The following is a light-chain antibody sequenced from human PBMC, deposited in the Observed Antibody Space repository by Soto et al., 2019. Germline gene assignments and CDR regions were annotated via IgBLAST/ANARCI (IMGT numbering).Light chain of an antibody. V-gene: IGLV2-14*03. Sequence: QSVLTQPASVSGSPGQSITISSTGTSSDVGGYNHVSWYQQHPGKAPKLMIYEVSNRPSGVSDRFSGSKSGTTASLTISGLQAEDEADYYCCSYRSDISVVFGGGTKLTVL. CDR1: SSDVGGYNH. CDR3: CSYRSDISVV. J-gene: IGLJ2*01. CDR2: EVS.